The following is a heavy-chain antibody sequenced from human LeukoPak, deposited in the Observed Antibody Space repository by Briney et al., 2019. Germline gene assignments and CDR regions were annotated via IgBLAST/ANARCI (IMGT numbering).Heavy chain of an antibody. Sequence: TGGSLRLSCVGSGFDFSRDWMSWVRQAPGKGLEWVAVISYDGSNKYNADSVKGRFSISRDNSKNTLYLQMNSLRAEDTAVYYCARAVLGKNYYGMDVWGQGTTVTVSS. D-gene: IGHD1-14*01. CDR3: ARAVLGKNYYGMDV. V-gene: IGHV3-30-3*01. CDR2: ISYDGSNK. J-gene: IGHJ6*02. CDR1: GFDFSRDW.